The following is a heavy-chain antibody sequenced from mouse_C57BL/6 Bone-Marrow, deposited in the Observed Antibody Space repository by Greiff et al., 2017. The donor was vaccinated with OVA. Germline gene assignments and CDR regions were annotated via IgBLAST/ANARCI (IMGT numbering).Heavy chain of an antibody. CDR1: GLNIKDDY. CDR2: IDPENGDT. D-gene: IGHD1-1*01. CDR3: TLPYGKWFAY. Sequence: VQLQQSGAELVRPGASVKLSCTAPGLNIKDDYMHWVKKRPEQGLEWIGWIDPENGDTEYASKFQGKATITADTSSNTAYLKLSSLTSEDTAVYYCTLPYGKWFAYWGQGTLVTVSA. V-gene: IGHV14-4*01. J-gene: IGHJ3*01.